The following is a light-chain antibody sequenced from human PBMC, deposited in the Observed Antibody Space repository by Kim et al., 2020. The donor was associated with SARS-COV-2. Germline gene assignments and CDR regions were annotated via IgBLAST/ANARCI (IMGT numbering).Light chain of an antibody. CDR2: DAS. CDR3: QQRSNWPQYT. CDR1: QSVSSY. V-gene: IGKV3-11*01. J-gene: IGKJ2*01. Sequence: EIVLTQSPATLSLSPGERATLSCRASQSVSSYLAWYQQKPGQDPRLLIYDASNRATGIPARFSGSGSGTDFTLTISSLEPEDFAVYYCQQRSNWPQYTFGQGTKLEI.